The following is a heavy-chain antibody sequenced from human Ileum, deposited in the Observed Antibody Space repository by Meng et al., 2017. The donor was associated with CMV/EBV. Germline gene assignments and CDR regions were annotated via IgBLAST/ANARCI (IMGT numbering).Heavy chain of an antibody. CDR1: GCTFTDFA. J-gene: IGHJ4*02. CDR3: AKRVHKMTGGTAAGY. Sequence: GGSLRPSCAASGCTFTDFAMDWVRQAPGKGLEWVAAILAYGGTSYYAEAVKGRFTISRDNSKNTVYMQMTGLTVEDAGVYYCAKRVHKMTGGTAAGYWGQGTRVTVSS. CDR2: ILAYGGTS. D-gene: IGHD1-26*01. V-gene: IGHV3-23*01.